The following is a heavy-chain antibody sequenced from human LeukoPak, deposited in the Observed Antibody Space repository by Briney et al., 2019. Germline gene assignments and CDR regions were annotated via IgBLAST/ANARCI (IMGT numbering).Heavy chain of an antibody. D-gene: IGHD3-16*01. CDR3: ARDWGKGDY. V-gene: IGHV3-33*08. Sequence: PGGSLRLSCAASGFTFSSYAMSWVRQAPGKGLEWVSLIWYDGSNKYYADSVKGRFTISRDNSENTLYLQMNSLRAEDTAVYYCARDWGKGDYWGQGTLVTVSS. CDR1: GFTFSSYA. CDR2: IWYDGSNK. J-gene: IGHJ4*02.